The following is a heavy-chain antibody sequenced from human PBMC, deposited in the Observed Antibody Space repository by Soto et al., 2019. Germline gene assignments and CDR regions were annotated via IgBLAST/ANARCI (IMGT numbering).Heavy chain of an antibody. V-gene: IGHV3-30*18. Sequence: QVQLVESGGGVVQPGRSLRLSCAASGFTFSSYGMHWVRQAPGKGLEWVAVISYDGSNKYYADSVKGRFTISRDNSKNTLYLPMNSLIAEDTAVYYCAKDSRIVVVTAPYDYWGQGTLVTVSS. CDR1: GFTFSSYG. D-gene: IGHD2-21*02. CDR3: AKDSRIVVVTAPYDY. J-gene: IGHJ4*02. CDR2: ISYDGSNK.